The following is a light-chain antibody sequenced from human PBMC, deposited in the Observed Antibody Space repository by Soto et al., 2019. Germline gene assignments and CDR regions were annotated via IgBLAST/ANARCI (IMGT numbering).Light chain of an antibody. CDR1: QSVSSN. CDR3: QQYNNWPGT. Sequence: EIVMTQSPATLSVSPGERATLSCRASQSVSSNLAWYQQKPGQAPRLLIYVSSTRATGIPGRFSGSGSRTEFTLTISSLQSEDFAVYYCQQYNNWPGTFGQRTKLEIK. CDR2: VSS. J-gene: IGKJ2*01. V-gene: IGKV3-15*01.